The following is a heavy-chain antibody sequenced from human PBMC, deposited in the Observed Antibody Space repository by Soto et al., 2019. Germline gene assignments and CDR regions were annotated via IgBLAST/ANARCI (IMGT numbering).Heavy chain of an antibody. V-gene: IGHV3-48*03. CDR3: ARSGLALPYSASHWFDP. CDR1: GFRFSSYE. J-gene: IGHJ5*02. Sequence: GGSLRLSCAASGFRFSSYEMNWVRQAPGKGLEWISYISESGSNMYYADAVKGRFAISRDNAKNTVYLQMNSLRGEDTAVYYCARSGLALPYSASHWFDPWGHGTLVTVSS. D-gene: IGHD3-22*01. CDR2: ISESGSNM.